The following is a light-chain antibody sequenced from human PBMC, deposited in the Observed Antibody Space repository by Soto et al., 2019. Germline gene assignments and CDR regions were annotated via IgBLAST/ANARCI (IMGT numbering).Light chain of an antibody. CDR1: HTTSSW. V-gene: IGKV1-5*03. Sequence: DIQMTQSPSTLSLSVGDRVTIACRASHTTSSWLAWYQQKPGKAPKLLIYKASTLKSGVPSRFSGSGSGTEFTLTISSLQPDDFATYYCQHYNSYSEAFGQGTKVDIK. CDR3: QHYNSYSEA. J-gene: IGKJ1*01. CDR2: KAS.